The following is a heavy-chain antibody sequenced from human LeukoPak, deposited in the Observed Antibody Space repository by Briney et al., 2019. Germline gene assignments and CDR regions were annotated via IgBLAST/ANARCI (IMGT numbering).Heavy chain of an antibody. CDR3: ARGAVAFYYFDY. CDR2: IYHSGNA. D-gene: IGHD6-19*01. Sequence: SETLSLTCAVSGGSISSNNWWSWVRQPPGKGLEWIGEIYHSGNANYNPSLKTRVTMSVDKSKNQFSLILSSVTAADTAVYYCARGAVAFYYFDYWGQGTLVTVSS. V-gene: IGHV4-4*02. J-gene: IGHJ4*02. CDR1: GGSISSNNW.